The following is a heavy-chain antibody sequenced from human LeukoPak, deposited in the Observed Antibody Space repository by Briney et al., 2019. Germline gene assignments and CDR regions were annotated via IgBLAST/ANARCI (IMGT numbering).Heavy chain of an antibody. D-gene: IGHD6-19*01. V-gene: IGHV1-69*05. CDR1: GGTFSSYA. J-gene: IGHJ5*02. Sequence: SVKVSCKASGGTFSSYAISWVRQAPGQGLEWMGGIIPIFGTANYAQKFQGRVTITTDESRSTAYMELSSLRSEDTAVYYCARDRSVAGTFWFDPWGQGTLVTVSS. CDR2: IIPIFGTA. CDR3: ARDRSVAGTFWFDP.